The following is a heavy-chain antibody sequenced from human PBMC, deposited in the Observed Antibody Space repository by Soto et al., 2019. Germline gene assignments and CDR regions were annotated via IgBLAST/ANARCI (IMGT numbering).Heavy chain of an antibody. J-gene: IGHJ5*02. CDR3: ARGGRRPNINCFDP. CDR1: GGSFSGYY. CDR2: INHSGST. V-gene: IGHV4-34*01. D-gene: IGHD2-8*01. Sequence: SETLSLTCAVYGGSFSGYYWSWIRQPPGKGLEWIGEINHSGSTNYNPSLKSRVTISVDTSKNQFSLKLSSVTAADAAVYYCARGGRRPNINCFDPWGQRTLLTVSS.